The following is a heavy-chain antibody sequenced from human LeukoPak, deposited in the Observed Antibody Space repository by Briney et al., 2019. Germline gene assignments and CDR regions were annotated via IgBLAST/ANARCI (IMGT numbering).Heavy chain of an antibody. J-gene: IGHJ4*02. Sequence: GESLKISCKGSGYNFTNYWIGWVRQLPGKGLEWMGIIYPGDSDVRYSPSFQGQVTISADKSINTAYLQRSSLKASDTAIYYCARGGSHFEYWGQGTLVTVSS. D-gene: IGHD3-16*01. V-gene: IGHV5-51*01. CDR2: IYPGDSDV. CDR3: ARGGSHFEY. CDR1: GYNFTNYW.